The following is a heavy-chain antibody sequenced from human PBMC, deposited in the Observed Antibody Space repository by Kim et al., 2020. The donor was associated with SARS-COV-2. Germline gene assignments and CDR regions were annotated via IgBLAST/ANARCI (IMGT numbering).Heavy chain of an antibody. CDR3: ARFYNDYYDSSGY. Sequence: ASVKVSCKASGYTFTGYYMHWVRQAPGQGLEWMGRINPNSGGTNYAQKFQGRVTMTRDTSISTAYMELSRLRSDDTAVYYCARFYNDYYDSSGYWGQGTLVTVSS. CDR1: GYTFTGYY. J-gene: IGHJ4*02. CDR2: INPNSGGT. V-gene: IGHV1-2*06. D-gene: IGHD3-22*01.